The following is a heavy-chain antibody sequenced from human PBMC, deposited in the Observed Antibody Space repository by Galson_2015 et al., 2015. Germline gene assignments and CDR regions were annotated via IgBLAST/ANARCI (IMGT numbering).Heavy chain of an antibody. CDR2: IYSGGST. CDR1: GFTVSSNY. V-gene: IGHV3-53*01. CDR3: ASGITFGGVIPRALPY. D-gene: IGHD3-16*02. Sequence: SLRLSCAASGFTVSSNYMSWVRQAPGKGLEWVSVIYSGGSTYYADSVKGRFTISRDNSKNTLYLQMNSLRAEDTAVYYCASGITFGGVIPRALPYWGQGTLVTVSS. J-gene: IGHJ4*02.